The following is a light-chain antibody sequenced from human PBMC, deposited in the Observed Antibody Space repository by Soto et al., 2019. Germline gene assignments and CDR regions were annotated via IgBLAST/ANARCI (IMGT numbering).Light chain of an antibody. V-gene: IGLV1-47*01. Sequence: QSVLTQPPSVSATPGQKVTISCSGSNSDIGSSFVYWYQQVPGTAPKLLIYRNSLRASGVPDRFTGSKSGTSASLAISGLRSEDESDYYCVAWHGRLSGWVFGGGTKVTVL. CDR2: RNS. CDR3: VAWHGRLSGWV. CDR1: NSDIGSSF. J-gene: IGLJ3*02.